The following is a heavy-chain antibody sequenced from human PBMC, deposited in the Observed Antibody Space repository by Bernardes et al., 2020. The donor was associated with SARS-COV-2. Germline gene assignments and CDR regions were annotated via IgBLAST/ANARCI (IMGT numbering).Heavy chain of an antibody. D-gene: IGHD1-26*01. Sequence: SEPLSLTCTVSGGSISSGSYYWSWLRQPAGKGLEWIGRIYTTGNTNYNPSLKSRVAISVDTSKNQFSLKLSSVTAADTAVYYCARAKSGSYYYFYGLDVWGHGTTVTVPS. CDR3: ARAKSGSYYYFYGLDV. V-gene: IGHV4-61*02. CDR1: GGSISSGSYY. CDR2: IYTTGNT. J-gene: IGHJ6*02.